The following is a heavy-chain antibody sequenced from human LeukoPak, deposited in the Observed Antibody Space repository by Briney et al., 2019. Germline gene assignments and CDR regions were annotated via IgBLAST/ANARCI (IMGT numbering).Heavy chain of an antibody. Sequence: SETLSLTCTVSGGSLSNYCWSWIRQPPGKGLEWIGYIYYSGSTKYNPSLKSRVTISVDTSKNQFSLNLSSVTAADTAMYYCARTGYCSRISCYPYYYGMDVWGQGTTVTVSS. CDR2: IYYSGST. J-gene: IGHJ6*02. D-gene: IGHD2-2*01. CDR3: ARTGYCSRISCYPYYYGMDV. CDR1: GGSLSNYC. V-gene: IGHV4-59*13.